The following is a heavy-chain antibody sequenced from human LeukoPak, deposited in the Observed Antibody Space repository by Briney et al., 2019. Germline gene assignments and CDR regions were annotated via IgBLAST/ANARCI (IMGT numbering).Heavy chain of an antibody. CDR2: IYYSGST. CDR3: ARVVKAYYYDSSGYWYNWFDP. J-gene: IGHJ5*02. CDR1: GGSISSSSYY. D-gene: IGHD3-22*01. V-gene: IGHV4-39*01. Sequence: SETLSLTCTVSGGSISSSSYYWGWIRQPPGKGLEWIGSIYYSGSTYYNPSLKSRVTISVDTSKNQFSLKLSSVTAADTAVYYCARVVKAYYYDSSGYWYNWFDPWGQGTLVTVSS.